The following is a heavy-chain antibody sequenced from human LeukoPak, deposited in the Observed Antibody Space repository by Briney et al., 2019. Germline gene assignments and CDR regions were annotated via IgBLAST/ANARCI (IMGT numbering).Heavy chain of an antibody. CDR2: ISASGSRT. J-gene: IGHJ4*02. Sequence: GGSLRLSCAASGFVLSNYAMSWVRQAPGKGLEWVSTISASGSRTYYTDSVKGRFSISRDNSRNTMYLQMNSLRAEDTAIYYCAKHPQGAAGAHFDYWGQGTLVTVSS. CDR1: GFVLSNYA. V-gene: IGHV3-23*01. CDR3: AKHPQGAAGAHFDY. D-gene: IGHD6-13*01.